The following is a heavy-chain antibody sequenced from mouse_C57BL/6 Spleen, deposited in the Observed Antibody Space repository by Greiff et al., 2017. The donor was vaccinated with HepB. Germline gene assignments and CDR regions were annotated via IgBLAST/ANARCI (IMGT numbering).Heavy chain of an antibody. Sequence: EVQLQQSGPELVKPGASVKISCKASGYTFTDYYMNWVKQSHGKSLEWIGDINPNNGGTSYNQKFKGKATLTVDKSSSTAYMELRSLTSEDSAVYYCAVLLQDYWGQGTSVTVSS. CDR2: INPNNGGT. J-gene: IGHJ4*01. CDR3: AVLLQDY. CDR1: GYTFTDYY. D-gene: IGHD1-1*01. V-gene: IGHV1-26*01.